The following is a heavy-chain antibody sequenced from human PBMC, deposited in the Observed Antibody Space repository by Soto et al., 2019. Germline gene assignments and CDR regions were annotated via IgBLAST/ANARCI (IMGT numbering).Heavy chain of an antibody. V-gene: IGHV4-30-2*01. CDR1: GDSYSISTYS. D-gene: IGHD6-19*01. CDR3: AGMPYTSGLRFDP. J-gene: IGHJ5*02. Sequence: SETLSLTCNMSGDSYSISTYSWSWIRQPPGEALQWIGFIYQSGVTSYNPSLASRVSISLDRSNNQCSLKLKSVTAADTAVYFCAGMPYTSGLRFDPWGPGTLVTVSS. CDR2: IYQSGVT.